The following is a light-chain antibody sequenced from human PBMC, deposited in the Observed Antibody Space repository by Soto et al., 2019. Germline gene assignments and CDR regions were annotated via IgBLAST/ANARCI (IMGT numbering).Light chain of an antibody. CDR3: AAWADSLSVYV. J-gene: IGLJ1*01. CDR1: VSNIGSNP. Sequence: QSVLTQLPSASGTPGQLVTICYSGSVSNIGSNPVYWPQQPPGTAPKLLIFRNNPPPSGVPARFSASKSGTSASLAIRGLRSEDEADYYCAAWADSLSVYVFGTGTKLTVL. CDR2: RNN. V-gene: IGLV1-47*01.